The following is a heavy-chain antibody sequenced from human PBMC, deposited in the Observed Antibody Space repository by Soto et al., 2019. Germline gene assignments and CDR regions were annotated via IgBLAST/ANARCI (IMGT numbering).Heavy chain of an antibody. CDR3: AKDNKKSTSLLFGYSAFDI. D-gene: IGHD2-2*01. Sequence: GGSLRLSCAASGFTFSSYSMSWVRQAPGKGLEWVSAISGRGGSKNYADSVKGRFTISRGNSKNTLYLQMNSLRAEDTAVYYCAKDNKKSTSLLFGYSAFDIWGQGTMVTVSS. V-gene: IGHV3-23*01. CDR2: ISGRGGSK. CDR1: GFTFSSYS. J-gene: IGHJ3*02.